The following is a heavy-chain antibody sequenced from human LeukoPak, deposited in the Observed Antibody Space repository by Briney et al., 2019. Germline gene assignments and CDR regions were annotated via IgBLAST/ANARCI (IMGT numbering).Heavy chain of an antibody. J-gene: IGHJ4*02. V-gene: IGHV1-2*06. Sequence: ASVKVSCKASGYTFTGYYMHWLRQAPGQGLEWMGRINPNSGGTNYAQKFQVRVTMTRDTSISTAYMELGRLRSDDTAVYYCARDARVATTDYWGQGTLVTVSS. CDR1: GYTFTGYY. CDR2: INPNSGGT. CDR3: ARDARVATTDY. D-gene: IGHD5-12*01.